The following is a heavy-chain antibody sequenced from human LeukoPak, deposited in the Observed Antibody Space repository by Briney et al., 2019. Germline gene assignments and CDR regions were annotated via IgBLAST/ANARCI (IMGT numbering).Heavy chain of an antibody. CDR2: IYSGGRT. D-gene: IGHD1-14*01. V-gene: IGHV4-59*01. J-gene: IGHJ4*02. CDR3: ARGQSPGPIYDY. CDR1: GGSISDYY. Sequence: SETLSLTCSVSGGSISDYYWTWIRQPPGRGLDWIGYIYSGGRTNYNPSLKSRVTISVDTSENRFSLKVTSVTAADTAVYYCARGQSPGPIYDYWGQGILVTVSS.